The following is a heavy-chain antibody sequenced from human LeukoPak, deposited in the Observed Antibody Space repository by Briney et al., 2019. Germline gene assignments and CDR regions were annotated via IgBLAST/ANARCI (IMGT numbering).Heavy chain of an antibody. Sequence: GGSLRLSCAASGFTFSNHGMNWVRQAPGKGLEWVSGISPSGDITYYADSVRGRFSISRDNAKNTLYLQMNSLRAEDTAVYYCARGLSGYASSLGYWGQGTLVTVSA. CDR3: ARGLSGYASSLGY. J-gene: IGHJ4*02. V-gene: IGHV3-23*01. D-gene: IGHD6-6*01. CDR1: GFTFSNHG. CDR2: ISPSGDIT.